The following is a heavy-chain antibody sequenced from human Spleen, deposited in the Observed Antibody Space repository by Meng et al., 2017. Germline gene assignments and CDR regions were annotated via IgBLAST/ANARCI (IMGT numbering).Heavy chain of an antibody. Sequence: QGQLEESGPGLVKLSGTLSLTCAVSGDSISSRDWWSWVRQPAGKGLEWIGEISQGSGRTNYNPSLKSRVTISLDKSKNQFSLNVNSVTAADTAVYYCVRNEGYSFGAWGQGTLVTVSS. CDR3: VRNEGYSFGA. CDR2: ISQGSGRT. J-gene: IGHJ5*02. CDR1: GDSISSRDW. V-gene: IGHV4-4*02. D-gene: IGHD2-21*01.